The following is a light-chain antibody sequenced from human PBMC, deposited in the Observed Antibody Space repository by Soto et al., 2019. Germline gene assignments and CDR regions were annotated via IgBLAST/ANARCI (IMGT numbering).Light chain of an antibody. CDR1: SGHSRYT. V-gene: IGLV4-69*01. J-gene: IGLJ2*01. Sequence: QPVLTQSPSAAASLGASVKLTCTLSSGHSRYTIAWHQKQPEKGPRYLMKVESDGSHSKGDGIPDRFSGSSSGAERYLIISGLQYEDEADYYCQTGGTGIPFGGGTKVTVL. CDR3: QTGGTGIP. CDR2: VESDGSH.